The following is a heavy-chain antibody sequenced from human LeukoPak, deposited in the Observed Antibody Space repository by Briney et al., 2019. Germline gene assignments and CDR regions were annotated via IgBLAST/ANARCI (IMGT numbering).Heavy chain of an antibody. CDR3: TRPLLWFGELLYPDY. V-gene: IGHV3-49*03. CDR1: GFTFGDYA. CDR2: IRSKAYGGIT. Sequence: PGGSLRLSCTASGFTFGDYAMSWFRQAPGKGLEWVGFIRSKAYGGITEYAASVKGRFTISRDDSKSIAYLQMNSLKTEDTAVYYCTRPLLWFGELLYPDYWGQGTLVTVSS. D-gene: IGHD3-10*01. J-gene: IGHJ4*02.